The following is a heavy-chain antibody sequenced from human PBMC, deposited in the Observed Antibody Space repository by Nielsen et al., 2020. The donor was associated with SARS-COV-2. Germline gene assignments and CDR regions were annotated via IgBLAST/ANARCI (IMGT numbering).Heavy chain of an antibody. Sequence: GESLKISCVASGFDLSNYGMHWVRQAPGKGLEWVAVIWHDGINKYNSESVRGRFSISRDSSKNTVYLQMSSLRVEDTAVYYCASQIVARQHDYDGFDIWGQGTMVTVSS. CDR2: IWHDGINK. D-gene: IGHD6-6*01. J-gene: IGHJ3*02. CDR1: GFDLSNYG. CDR3: ASQIVARQHDYDGFDI. V-gene: IGHV3-33*01.